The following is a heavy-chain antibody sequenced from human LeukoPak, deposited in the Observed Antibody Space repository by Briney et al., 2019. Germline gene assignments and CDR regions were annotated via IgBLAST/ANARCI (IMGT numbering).Heavy chain of an antibody. CDR3: ARGPPDCSSTSCYAFDAFDI. CDR2: IYTSRST. Sequence: SETLSLTCTVSGGSISSGSYYWSWIRQPAGKGLEWIGRIYTSRSTNYNPSLESRVTITVDTSKNQFSLNLSSVTAADTAVYYCARGPPDCSSTSCYAFDAFDIWGQGTMVTVSS. V-gene: IGHV4-61*02. CDR1: GGSISSGSYY. J-gene: IGHJ3*02. D-gene: IGHD2-2*01.